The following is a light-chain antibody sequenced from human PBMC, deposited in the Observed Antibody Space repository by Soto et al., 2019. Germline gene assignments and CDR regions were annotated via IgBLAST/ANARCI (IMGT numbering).Light chain of an antibody. CDR3: SSFVGGNIYV. Sequence: QSALTQPPSASGSPGQSVTISCTGTSSDVGGYDFVAWHQQHPGKAPRLMIYDVSKRPSGVPDRFSGSKPGYTASLTVSGLQAEDEADYYCSSFVGGNIYVFVTG. V-gene: IGLV2-8*01. CDR2: DVS. J-gene: IGLJ1*01. CDR1: SSDVGGYDF.